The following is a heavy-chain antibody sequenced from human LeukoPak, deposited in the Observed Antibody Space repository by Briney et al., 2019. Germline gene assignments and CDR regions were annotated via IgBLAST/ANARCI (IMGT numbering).Heavy chain of an antibody. CDR2: ITTSDGNT. CDR3: AKLQQQLVDGGMDV. Sequence: PGGSLRLSCAASGFTFSSYTMSWVRQAPGKGLEWVSTITTSDGNTYYADSVKGRFTISRDNSKNTLYLQMNSLRAEDTAVYYCAKLQQQLVDGGMDVWGQGTTVTVSS. D-gene: IGHD6-13*01. J-gene: IGHJ6*02. CDR1: GFTFSSYT. V-gene: IGHV3-23*01.